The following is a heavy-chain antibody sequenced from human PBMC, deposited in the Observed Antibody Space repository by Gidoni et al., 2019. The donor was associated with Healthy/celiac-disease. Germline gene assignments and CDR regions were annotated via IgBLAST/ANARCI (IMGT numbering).Heavy chain of an antibody. CDR1: GGSISRGGYS. D-gene: IGHD3-22*01. J-gene: IGHJ3*02. Sequence: QLQLQESGSGLVKPSQTLSLTCAVSGGSISRGGYSWSWIRQPPGKGLEWIGYIYHSGSTYYNPSLKSRVTISVDRSKNQFSLKLSSVTAADTAVYYCARGGYYYDSSGYYGAFDIWGQGTMVTVSS. CDR3: ARGGYYYDSSGYYGAFDI. V-gene: IGHV4-30-2*01. CDR2: IYHSGST.